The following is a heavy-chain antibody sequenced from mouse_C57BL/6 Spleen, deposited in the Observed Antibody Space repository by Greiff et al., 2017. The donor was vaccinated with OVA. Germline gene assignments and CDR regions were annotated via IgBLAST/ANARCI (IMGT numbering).Heavy chain of an antibody. Sequence: QVQLQQPGAELVMPGASVKLSCKASGYTFTSYWMHWVKQRPGPGLEWIGEIDPSDSYTNYNQKFKGKSTLTVDKSSSTAYMQLSSLTSEDSAVYYCARGEFYAMDYWGQGTSVTVSS. CDR2: IDPSDSYT. CDR1: GYTFTSYW. CDR3: ARGEFYAMDY. V-gene: IGHV1-69*01. J-gene: IGHJ4*01.